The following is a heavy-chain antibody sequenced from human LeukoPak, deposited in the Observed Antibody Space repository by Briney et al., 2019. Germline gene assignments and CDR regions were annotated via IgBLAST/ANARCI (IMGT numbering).Heavy chain of an antibody. CDR1: GFTFNNAW. CDR2: ISYDGSNK. J-gene: IGHJ4*02. D-gene: IGHD6-13*01. V-gene: IGHV3-30-3*01. CDR3: ARQQLAAAGDFDY. Sequence: GGSPRLSCAASGFTFNNAWMSWVHQAPGKGLEWVAVISYDGSNKYYADSVKGRFTISRDNAKNSLYLQMNSLRAEDTAVYYCARQQLAAAGDFDYWGQGTLVTVSS.